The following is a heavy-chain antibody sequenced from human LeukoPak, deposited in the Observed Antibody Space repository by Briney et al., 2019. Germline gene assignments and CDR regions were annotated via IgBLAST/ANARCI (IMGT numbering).Heavy chain of an antibody. CDR1: GYXFTGYH. Sequence: ASVKVSCKASGYXFTGYHIHWVRQAPGQGLEWMGWINPNSGGTNSAQKFQGRVTMTRDTSTSTAYMELSSLRSDDTAVYYCARYMGSSWYFDYWGQGTLVTVSS. D-gene: IGHD6-13*01. CDR3: ARYMGSSWYFDY. V-gene: IGHV1-2*02. CDR2: INPNSGGT. J-gene: IGHJ4*02.